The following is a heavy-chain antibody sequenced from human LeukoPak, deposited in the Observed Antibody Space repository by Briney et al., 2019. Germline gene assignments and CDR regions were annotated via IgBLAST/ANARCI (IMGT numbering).Heavy chain of an antibody. D-gene: IGHD3-3*01. CDR2: IYYSGST. Sequence: SETLSLTCTVSGDSISSYYWNWIRQPPGKGLEWIGYIYYSGSTNYNPSLKSRVTISVDKSKNQFSLKLNSVTAADTAMYYCARIRGAGADYYYYYMDVWGKGTTVTVSS. V-gene: IGHV4-59*12. CDR3: ARIRGAGADYYYYYMDV. CDR1: GDSISSYY. J-gene: IGHJ6*03.